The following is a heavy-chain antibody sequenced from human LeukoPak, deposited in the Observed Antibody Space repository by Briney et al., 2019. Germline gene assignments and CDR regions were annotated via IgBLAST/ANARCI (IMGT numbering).Heavy chain of an antibody. Sequence: GASVKVSCKASGYTFTSYGISWVRQAPGQGLEWMGRISAYNGNTNYAQKLQGRVTMTTDTSTSTAYMELRSLRSDDTAVYYCASPVICSSTSCLDYWGQGTLVTVSS. J-gene: IGHJ4*02. CDR2: ISAYNGNT. V-gene: IGHV1-18*01. D-gene: IGHD2-2*01. CDR1: GYTFTSYG. CDR3: ASPVICSSTSCLDY.